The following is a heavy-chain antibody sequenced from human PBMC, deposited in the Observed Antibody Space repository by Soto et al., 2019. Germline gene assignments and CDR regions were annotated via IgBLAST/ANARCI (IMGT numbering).Heavy chain of an antibody. J-gene: IGHJ4*02. CDR3: ASMYGDYVSY. CDR2: IYYSGST. D-gene: IGHD4-17*01. V-gene: IGHV4-39*01. Sequence: QLQLQESGPGLVKPSETLSLTCTVSGGSISSSSYYWGWIRQPPGKGLEWIGSIYYSGSTYYNPSLKXXVXIXXDTSKNQFSLKLSSVTAADTAVYYCASMYGDYVSYWGQGTLVTVSS. CDR1: GGSISSSSYY.